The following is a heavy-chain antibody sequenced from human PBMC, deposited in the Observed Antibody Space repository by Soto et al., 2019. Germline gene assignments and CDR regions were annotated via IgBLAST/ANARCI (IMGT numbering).Heavy chain of an antibody. J-gene: IGHJ5*02. CDR1: GGSISSSSYY. V-gene: IGHV4-39*01. D-gene: IGHD2-15*01. Sequence: QLQLQESGPGLVKPSETLSLTCTVSGGSISSSSYYWGWIRQPPGKGLEWIGSIYYSGSTYYNPSLKSRVTISVDTSKNQFSLKLSSVTAADTAVYYCARHGDCSGGSCYHRPYNWFDPWGQGTLVTVSS. CDR2: IYYSGST. CDR3: ARHGDCSGGSCYHRPYNWFDP.